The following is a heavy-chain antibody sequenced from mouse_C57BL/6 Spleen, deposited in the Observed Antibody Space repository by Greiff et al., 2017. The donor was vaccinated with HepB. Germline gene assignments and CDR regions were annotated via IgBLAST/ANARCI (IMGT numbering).Heavy chain of an antibody. Sequence: EVMLVESGGGLVQPKGSLKLSCAASGFSFNTYAMNWVRQAPGKGLEWVARIRSKSNNYATYYADSVKDRFTISRDDSESMLYLQMNNLKTEDTAMYYCVRQFITTGGAMDYWGQGTSVTVSS. CDR3: VRQFITTGGAMDY. J-gene: IGHJ4*01. V-gene: IGHV10-1*01. D-gene: IGHD1-1*01. CDR2: IRSKSNNYAT. CDR1: GFSFNTYA.